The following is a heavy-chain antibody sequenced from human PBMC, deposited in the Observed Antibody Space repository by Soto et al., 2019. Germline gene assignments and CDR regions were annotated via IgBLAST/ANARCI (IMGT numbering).Heavy chain of an antibody. CDR1: GGTFSRYS. V-gene: IGHV1-69*02. D-gene: IGHD6-19*01. CDR2: IIPIVDIA. CDR3: ARVTAVAGNYFDY. J-gene: IGHJ4*02. Sequence: QVQLVQSGAEVKEPGSSVKVSCKASGGTFSRYSISWVRQAPGQGLEWMGRIIPIVDIATYAQKLEGRVTITADKSTSTVYMELSSLRSEDTAVYYCARVTAVAGNYFDYWGQGTQVTVS.